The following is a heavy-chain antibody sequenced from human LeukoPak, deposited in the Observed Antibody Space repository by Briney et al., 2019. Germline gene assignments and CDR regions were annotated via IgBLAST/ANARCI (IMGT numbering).Heavy chain of an antibody. J-gene: IGHJ4*02. CDR3: AKKCGSTSCDDY. V-gene: IGHV3-30*18. D-gene: IGHD2-2*01. Sequence: GRSLRLSCAASGFTFSSYGMHWVRQAPGKGLEWVAVISYDGSNKYYADSVKGRFTISRDNSKNTLYLQMNSLRAEDTAVYSCAKKCGSTSCDDYWGQGTLVTVSS. CDR2: ISYDGSNK. CDR1: GFTFSSYG.